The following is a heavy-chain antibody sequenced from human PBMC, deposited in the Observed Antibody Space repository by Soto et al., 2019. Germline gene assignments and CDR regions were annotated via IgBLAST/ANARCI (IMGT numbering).Heavy chain of an antibody. D-gene: IGHD2-2*01. Sequence: GGSLRLSCAASGFTFSIYAMSWVRQAPGKGLEWVPAISGSGGSTYYADSVKGRFTISRDNSKNTLYLQMNRLRAEDTAVYYCAKDVPDIVVVPAATFFDYWGQGTLVTVSS. CDR2: ISGSGGST. CDR3: AKDVPDIVVVPAATFFDY. CDR1: GFTFSIYA. J-gene: IGHJ4*02. V-gene: IGHV3-23*01.